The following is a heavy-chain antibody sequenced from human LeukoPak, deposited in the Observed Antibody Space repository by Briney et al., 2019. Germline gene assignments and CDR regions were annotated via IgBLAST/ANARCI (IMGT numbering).Heavy chain of an antibody. CDR3: ARKTDCSSTSCYTGYYYYYGMDV. CDR1: GFTFSSYA. D-gene: IGHD2-2*02. J-gene: IGHJ6*02. Sequence: GGSLRLSCAASGFTFSSYAMHWVRQVPGKGLEWVAVISYDGSNKYYADSVKGRFTISRDNSKNTLYLQMNSLRAEDTAVYYCARKTDCSSTSCYTGYYYYYGMDVWGQGTTVTVSS. V-gene: IGHV3-30*04. CDR2: ISYDGSNK.